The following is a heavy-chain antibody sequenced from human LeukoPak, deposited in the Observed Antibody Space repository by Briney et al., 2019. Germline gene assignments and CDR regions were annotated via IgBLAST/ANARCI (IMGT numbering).Heavy chain of an antibody. Sequence: ASVKVSCKASGYTFTGYGISWVRQAPGQGLEWMGWISAYNGNTNYAQKLQGRVTMTTDTSTSTAYMELRSLRSDDTAVYYCARGYCSSTSCYEGPNWFDPWGQGALVTVSS. CDR3: ARGYCSSTSCYEGPNWFDP. J-gene: IGHJ5*02. V-gene: IGHV1-18*01. D-gene: IGHD2-2*01. CDR1: GYTFTGYG. CDR2: ISAYNGNT.